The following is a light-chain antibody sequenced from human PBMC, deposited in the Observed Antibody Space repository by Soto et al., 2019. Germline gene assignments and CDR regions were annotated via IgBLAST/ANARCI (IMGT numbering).Light chain of an antibody. CDR1: SSDIGGYNY. Sequence: QSALTQPRSVSGSPGQSITISCSGTSSDIGGYNYVSWYQQHPGKAPKVMIYDVSKRPSGVPDRFSGSTSGTTASLTISGLQAEDEAEYYCCSYAGGTTYVFGSGTKLTVL. J-gene: IGLJ1*01. CDR3: CSYAGGTTYV. CDR2: DVS. V-gene: IGLV2-11*01.